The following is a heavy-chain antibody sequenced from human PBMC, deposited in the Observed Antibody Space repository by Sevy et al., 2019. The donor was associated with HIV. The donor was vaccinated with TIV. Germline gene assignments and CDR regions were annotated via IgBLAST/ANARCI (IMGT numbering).Heavy chain of an antibody. CDR2: IRYDGSNK. Sequence: GGFLRLSCAASGFTFSSYGMHWVRQAPGKGLEWVAFIRYDGSNKYYADSVKGRFTISRDNSKNTLYLQMNSLRAEDTAVYYCAKARFSSTRYPSYYGMDVWGQGTTVTVSS. CDR1: GFTFSSYG. D-gene: IGHD6-13*01. CDR3: AKARFSSTRYPSYYGMDV. V-gene: IGHV3-30*02. J-gene: IGHJ6*02.